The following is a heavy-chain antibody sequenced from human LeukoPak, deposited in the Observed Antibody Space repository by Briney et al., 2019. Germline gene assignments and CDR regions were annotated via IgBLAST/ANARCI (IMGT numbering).Heavy chain of an antibody. V-gene: IGHV3-21*01. CDR3: ARGGGYYEFWSGLQDYYYMEV. D-gene: IGHD3-3*01. CDR2: ISSSSSYI. J-gene: IGHJ6*03. Sequence: GGSLRLSCAASGFTFSSYSMNWVRQAPGKGLEWVSSISSSSSYIYYADSVKGRFTISRDNAKNSLYLQMNSLRAEDTAVYYCARGGGYYEFWSGLQDYYYMEVWGKGTTVTVSS. CDR1: GFTFSSYS.